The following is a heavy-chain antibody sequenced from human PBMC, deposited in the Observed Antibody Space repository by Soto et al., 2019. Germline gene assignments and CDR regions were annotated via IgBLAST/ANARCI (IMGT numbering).Heavy chain of an antibody. CDR3: ARANGGSSLAFDV. V-gene: IGHV4-4*07. CDR2: IYTTGST. Sequence: SETLSLSSTVSGGSFSCYCWSWIRQPAGKGLEWIGRIYTTGSTNYNPSLKSRVTMSVDTSKNQFSLKLWSLPAADTAVYYCARANGGSSLAFDVWGQGSMITGSS. D-gene: IGHD1-26*01. CDR1: GGSFSCYC. J-gene: IGHJ3*01.